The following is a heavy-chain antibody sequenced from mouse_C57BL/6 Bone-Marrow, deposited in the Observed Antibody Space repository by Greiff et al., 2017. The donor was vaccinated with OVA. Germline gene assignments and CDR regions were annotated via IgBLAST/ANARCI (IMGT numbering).Heavy chain of an antibody. D-gene: IGHD2-1*01. V-gene: IGHV1-19*01. CDR3: ARREIYYGPLVDY. Sequence: VQLQQSGPVLVKPGASVKMSCKASGYTFTDYYMNWVKQSHGKSLEWIGVINPYNGGTSYNQKFKGKATLTVDKSSSTAYMELNSLTSEDSAVYYCARREIYYGPLVDYWGQGTSVTVSS. J-gene: IGHJ4*01. CDR2: INPYNGGT. CDR1: GYTFTDYY.